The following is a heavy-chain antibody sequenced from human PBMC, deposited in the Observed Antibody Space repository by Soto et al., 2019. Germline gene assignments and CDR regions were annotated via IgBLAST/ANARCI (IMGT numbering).Heavy chain of an antibody. V-gene: IGHV1-2*02. Sequence: ASVLVSCNASGYTFTGYYMHWVRQAPGQGLEWMGWINPNSGGTNNAQKFQERVTITRDMSTSTAYMELSSLRSEDTAVYYCAADPQTYCSGGRCLGAEYFKHGGQGTLVNVS. J-gene: IGHJ1*01. D-gene: IGHD2-15*01. CDR1: GYTFTGYY. CDR3: AADPQTYCSGGRCLGAEYFKH. CDR2: INPNSGGT.